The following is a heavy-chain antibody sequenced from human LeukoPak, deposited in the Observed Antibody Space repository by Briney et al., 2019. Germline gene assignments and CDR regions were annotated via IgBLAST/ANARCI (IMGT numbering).Heavy chain of an antibody. CDR3: ARDRRSTSTSNTNWFDP. V-gene: IGHV3-11*06. CDR1: GFTFSDYY. Sequence: GGSLRLSCAASGFTFSDYYMSWIRQAPGKGLEWVSYISSSSSYTNYADSVKGRFTISRDNAKNSLYLQTNSLRAEDTAVYYCARDRRSTSTSNTNWFDPWGQGTLVTVSS. CDR2: ISSSSSYT. J-gene: IGHJ5*02. D-gene: IGHD2-2*01.